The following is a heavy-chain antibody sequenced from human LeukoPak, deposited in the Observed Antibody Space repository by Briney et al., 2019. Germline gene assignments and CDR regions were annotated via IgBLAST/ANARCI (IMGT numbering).Heavy chain of an antibody. J-gene: IGHJ4*02. CDR3: ARGGAARPDF. V-gene: IGHV3-7*01. Sequence: GGSLRLSCAASGFTISTYWMSWVRQAPGRGLEWVANIKQDGSEKFYVDSVKGRFTISRDNAKNSLYLQMNSLRVEDTAVYYCARGGAARPDFWGQGTLVTVSS. CDR2: IKQDGSEK. CDR1: GFTISTYW. D-gene: IGHD6-6*01.